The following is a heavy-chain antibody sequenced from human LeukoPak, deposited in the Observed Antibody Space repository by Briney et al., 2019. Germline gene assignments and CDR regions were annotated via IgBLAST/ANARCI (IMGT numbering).Heavy chain of an antibody. J-gene: IGHJ4*02. CDR1: GYTFTSYG. Sequence: ASVKVYCKASGYTFTSYGISWVRQAPGQGLEWMGWISAYDGNTNYAQKLQGRVTMTTDTSTSTAYMELRSLRSDDTAVYYCARLATTGHFDYWGQGTLVTVSS. CDR2: ISAYDGNT. V-gene: IGHV1-18*01. D-gene: IGHD1-1*01. CDR3: ARLATTGHFDY.